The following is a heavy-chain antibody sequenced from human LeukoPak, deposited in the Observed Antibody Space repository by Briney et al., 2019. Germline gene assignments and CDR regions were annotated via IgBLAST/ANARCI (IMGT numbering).Heavy chain of an antibody. D-gene: IGHD6-13*01. CDR2: ISGSGGST. CDR1: GLTFSSYA. Sequence: PGGSLRLSCAASGLTFSSYAMSWVRQAPGKGLEWVSAISGSGGSTYYADSVKGRFTISRDNSKNTLYLQMNSLRAEDTAVYYCAKKPSSSLPLYYYYYMDVWGKGTTVTVSS. J-gene: IGHJ6*03. CDR3: AKKPSSSLPLYYYYYMDV. V-gene: IGHV3-23*01.